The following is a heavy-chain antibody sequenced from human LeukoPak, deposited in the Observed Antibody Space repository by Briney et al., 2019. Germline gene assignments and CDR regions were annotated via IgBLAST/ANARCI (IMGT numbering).Heavy chain of an antibody. V-gene: IGHV3-74*01. CDR1: GFTFRSYW. Sequence: GGSLRLSCAASGFTFRSYWMHWVRQAPGKGLVWVSRINSDGSSTSYADSVKGRFTISRDNAKNTLYLQMNSLRAEDTAVYYCARDLGELLYTYGPPLDYWGQGTLVTVSS. CDR2: INSDGSST. J-gene: IGHJ4*02. CDR3: ARDLGELLYTYGPPLDY. D-gene: IGHD3-10*01.